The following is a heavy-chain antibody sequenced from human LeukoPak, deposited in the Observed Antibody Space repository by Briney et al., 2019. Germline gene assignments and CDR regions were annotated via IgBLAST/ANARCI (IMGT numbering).Heavy chain of an antibody. D-gene: IGHD5-24*01. CDR3: AKVQEMDTILPPFHY. V-gene: IGHV3-23*01. Sequence: PGGSLRLSCAASGFTFNNYAMSWVRQAPGKGLEWVSAISGSGGTTFYTDSVKGRFTISRDNSKNTLYLQANSLTAADTAIYYCAKVQEMDTILPPFHYWGQGTLVTVSS. CDR2: ISGSGGTT. CDR1: GFTFNNYA. J-gene: IGHJ4*02.